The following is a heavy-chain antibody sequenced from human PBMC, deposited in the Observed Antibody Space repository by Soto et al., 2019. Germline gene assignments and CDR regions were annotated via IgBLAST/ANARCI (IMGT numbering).Heavy chain of an antibody. CDR1: GFTFSSSA. Sequence: EVQMLESGGGLVQPGGSLRLSCAASGFTFSSSAMTWVRQAPGKGLEWVSAVSGSGSSTYYADSVKGRFTISRDNSKNTLYLHMNSLRAEDTAVYYCAKLNGVYYYNSSAYTDYWGQGTLVTVSS. CDR2: VSGSGSST. V-gene: IGHV3-23*01. CDR3: AKLNGVYYYNSSAYTDY. J-gene: IGHJ4*02. D-gene: IGHD3-22*01.